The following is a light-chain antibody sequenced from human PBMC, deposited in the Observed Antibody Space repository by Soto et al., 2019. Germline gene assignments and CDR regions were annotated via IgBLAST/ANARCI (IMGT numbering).Light chain of an antibody. CDR2: DAS. V-gene: IGKV1-33*01. CDR3: QQYDNLPHT. J-gene: IGKJ2*01. CDR1: QDISIY. Sequence: DIQMTQSPSSLSASVGDRVTITCQASQDISIYLNCYQQKPGKAPKLLIYDASNLETGVPSRFSGSGSGTDFTFTISSLQPEDIATYYCQQYDNLPHTFGQGTKLEIK.